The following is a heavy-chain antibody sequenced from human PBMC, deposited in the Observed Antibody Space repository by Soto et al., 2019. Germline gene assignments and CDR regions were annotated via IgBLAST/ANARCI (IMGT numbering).Heavy chain of an antibody. J-gene: IGHJ5*02. Sequence: SETLSLTCTVSGGAISSYYWSWIGQPPGKGLEWIGYIYYIGSTNYNPSLKSRVTISVDTSKNQFSLKLSSVTAADTAVYYCARAGCTNGVCYTSWFDPWGQRTLVTVSS. D-gene: IGHD2-8*01. CDR1: GGAISSYY. CDR2: IYYIGST. V-gene: IGHV4-59*08. CDR3: ARAGCTNGVCYTSWFDP.